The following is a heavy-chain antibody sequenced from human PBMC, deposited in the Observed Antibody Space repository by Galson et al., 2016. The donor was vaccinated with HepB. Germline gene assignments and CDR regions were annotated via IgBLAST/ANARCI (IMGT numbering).Heavy chain of an antibody. CDR3: ARAVYSDTGGSSRYFDL. CDR2: ISGSGGSI. D-gene: IGHD3-10*01. CDR1: GFPFSTYG. V-gene: IGHV3-23*01. J-gene: IGHJ2*01. Sequence: SLRLSCAASGFPFSTYGMSWVRQAPGKGLEWVSGISGSGGSIYSADSVKGRFTISRDNSKNTLYLQMNSLRADDTAVYYCARAVYSDTGGSSRYFDLWGRGTLVTVSS.